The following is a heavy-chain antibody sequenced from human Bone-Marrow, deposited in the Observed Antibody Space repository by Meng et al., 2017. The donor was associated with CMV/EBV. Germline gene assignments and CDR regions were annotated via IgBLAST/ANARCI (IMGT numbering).Heavy chain of an antibody. CDR2: ISAYNGNT. D-gene: IGHD2-2*01. Sequence: AAAKVSCKPSGYTFTDYGISWVRQAPGQGLEWMGSISAYNGNTDYAQEVQGRVTMTTDTSTSTAYMELRSLRSDDTAVYYSARDCSSASCYFFPWGQGTMVTVSS. J-gene: IGHJ3*01. V-gene: IGHV1-18*01. CDR1: GYTFTDYG. CDR3: ARDCSSASCYFFP.